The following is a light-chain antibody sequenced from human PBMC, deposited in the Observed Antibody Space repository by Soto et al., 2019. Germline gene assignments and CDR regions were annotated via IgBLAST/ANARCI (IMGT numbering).Light chain of an antibody. CDR3: PAWDSSVV. Sequence: SYDLTQPPSVSVSPGQTASITCSGDKLGDKYACWYQQKPGQSPVLVIYQDSKRPSGIPERFSGSNSGNTATLTISGTQAMDEADYYCPAWDSSVVFGGGTKLTVL. CDR1: KLGDKY. CDR2: QDS. V-gene: IGLV3-1*01. J-gene: IGLJ2*01.